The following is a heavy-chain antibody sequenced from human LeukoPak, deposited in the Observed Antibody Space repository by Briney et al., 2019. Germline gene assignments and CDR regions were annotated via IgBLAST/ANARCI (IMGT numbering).Heavy chain of an antibody. Sequence: SETLSLTCTVSGGSISSYYWSWIRQPAGKGLEWIGRIYTSGSTNYNPSLKSRVTISVDTSKNQFSLKLSSVTAADTAVYYCARDPIVGATNDAFDIWGQGTMVTVSS. CDR3: ARDPIVGATNDAFDI. V-gene: IGHV4-4*07. D-gene: IGHD1-26*01. J-gene: IGHJ3*02. CDR2: IYTSGST. CDR1: GGSISSYY.